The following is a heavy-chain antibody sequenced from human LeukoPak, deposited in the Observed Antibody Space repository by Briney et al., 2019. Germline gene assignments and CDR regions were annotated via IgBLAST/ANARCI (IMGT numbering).Heavy chain of an antibody. D-gene: IGHD6-19*01. CDR3: ARNEAGYSSGWYVGLNWFDP. V-gene: IGHV4-39*07. CDR1: GGSISSSSYY. CDR2: IYYSGST. J-gene: IGHJ5*02. Sequence: PSETLSLTCTVSGGSISSSSYYWGWIRQPPGKGLEWIGSIYYSGSTYYNPSLKSRVTISVDTSKNQFSLKLSSVTAADTAVYYCARNEAGYSSGWYVGLNWFDPWGQGTLVTVSS.